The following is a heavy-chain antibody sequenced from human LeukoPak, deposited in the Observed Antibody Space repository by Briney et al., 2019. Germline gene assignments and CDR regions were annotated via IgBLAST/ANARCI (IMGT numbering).Heavy chain of an antibody. CDR2: INHSGST. J-gene: IGHJ3*02. CDR1: GGSFSGYY. D-gene: IGHD3-3*01. CDR3: ARGDFWSGPI. V-gene: IGHV4-34*01. Sequence: SETLSLTCAVYGGSFSGYYWSWIRQPPGKGLEWIGEINHSGSTNYNPSLKSRVTISVDTSKNQFSLRLSSVTAADTAVYYCARGDFWSGPIWGQGTMVTVSS.